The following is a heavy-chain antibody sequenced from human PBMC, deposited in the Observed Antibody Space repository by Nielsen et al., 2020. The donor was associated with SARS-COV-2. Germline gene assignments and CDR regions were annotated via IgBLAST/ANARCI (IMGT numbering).Heavy chain of an antibody. CDR2: ISAYNGNT. V-gene: IGHV1-18*01. CDR3: ARRLLGGDYADYYYGMDV. D-gene: IGHD4-17*01. J-gene: IGHJ6*02. Sequence: WVRQAPGQGLEWMGWISAYNGNTNYAQKLQGRVTMTTDTSTSTAYMELRSLRSDDTAVYYCARRLLGGDYADYYYGMDVWGQGTTVPSP.